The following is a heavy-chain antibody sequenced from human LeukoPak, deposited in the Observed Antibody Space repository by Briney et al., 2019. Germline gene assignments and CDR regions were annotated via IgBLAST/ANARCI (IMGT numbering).Heavy chain of an antibody. CDR2: IYNVGSP. CDR3: ARFPITKRAMDV. J-gene: IGHJ6*02. Sequence: SQTLSLTCSVSGDSIKSGDAYWGWIRQSPLKGLEWIATIYNVGSPHYNPSLNSRRVTMSVDTAKNQFSLTLTSVTAADTAVYYCARFPITKRAMDVWGQGTTVTVSS. CDR1: GDSIKSGDAY. V-gene: IGHV4-30-4*08. D-gene: IGHD3-3*01.